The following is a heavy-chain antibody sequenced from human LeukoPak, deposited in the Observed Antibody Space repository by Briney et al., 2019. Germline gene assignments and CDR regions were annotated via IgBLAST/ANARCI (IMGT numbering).Heavy chain of an antibody. CDR3: AKDMSNIDF. J-gene: IGHJ4*02. CDR2: ITGSGVRT. D-gene: IGHD4-11*01. V-gene: IGHV3-23*01. CDR1: GFTFRNYA. Sequence: PGGSLRLSCEASGFTFRNYAVSWVRQAPGKGLEWVSSITGSGVRTYYADSVKGRFTISRDNSKNTLYLQMKRLRAEDTAIYYCAKDMSNIDFWGQGTLVTVSS.